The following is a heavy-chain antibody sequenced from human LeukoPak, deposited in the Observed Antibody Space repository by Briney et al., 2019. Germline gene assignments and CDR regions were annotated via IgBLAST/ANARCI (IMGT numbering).Heavy chain of an antibody. CDR1: GYTFTHYY. V-gene: IGHV1-2*02. CDR3: AREGVTSSFDY. D-gene: IGHD3-10*01. Sequence: GASVKVSCKASGYTFTHYYMHWVRQAPGQGLELMGWINPKSGGTNYAQKFQGRVTLTRDTSISTAYMELSSLRSDDTAVYYCAREGVTSSFDYWGQGTLVTVSS. J-gene: IGHJ4*02. CDR2: INPKSGGT.